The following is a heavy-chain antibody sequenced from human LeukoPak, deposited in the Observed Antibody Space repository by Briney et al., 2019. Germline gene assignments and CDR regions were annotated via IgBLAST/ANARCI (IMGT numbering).Heavy chain of an antibody. V-gene: IGHV3-30*18. D-gene: IGHD6-19*01. Sequence: GGSLRLSCAASGFTFSSYGMHWVRQAPGKGLEWVAVISYDGSNKYYADSVKGRFTISRDNSKNTLYLQMNSLRAEDTAVYYCAKEFGSSGWYAYYGMDVWSQGTTVTVSS. CDR1: GFTFSSYG. CDR3: AKEFGSSGWYAYYGMDV. J-gene: IGHJ6*02. CDR2: ISYDGSNK.